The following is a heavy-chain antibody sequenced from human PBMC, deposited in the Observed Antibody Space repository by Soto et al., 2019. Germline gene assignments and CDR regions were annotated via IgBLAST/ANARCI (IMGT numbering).Heavy chain of an antibody. CDR3: AKNPESYACGLEGYCDY. CDR2: ISYDGSDK. CDR1: GFTFSSYG. V-gene: IGHV3-30*18. D-gene: IGHD2-21*01. J-gene: IGHJ4*02. Sequence: QVQLVEYGGGVVQPGRSLRVSCAASGFTFSSYGMNWVRQAPGKGLEWVAIISYDGSDKYYADYVKGRVTISRDNSNNTLYLQMSSLRGEDTAVYYCAKNPESYACGLEGYCDYWGQGTLVTVSS.